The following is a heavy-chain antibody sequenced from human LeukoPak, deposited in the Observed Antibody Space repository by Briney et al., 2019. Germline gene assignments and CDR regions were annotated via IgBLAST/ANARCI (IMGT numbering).Heavy chain of an antibody. V-gene: IGHV3-9*02. Sequence: GGSLRLSCVVSGFNSEDHAMHWVRQAPGKGLERVSGIYWSSSGTGYADSVKGRFTDSRDSAKNSLYLQMNSLRPEDTALYYCVKDMNPGGADVWGQGTTVTVSS. D-gene: IGHD3-10*01. CDR2: IYWSSSGT. J-gene: IGHJ6*02. CDR1: GFNSEDHA. CDR3: VKDMNPGGADV.